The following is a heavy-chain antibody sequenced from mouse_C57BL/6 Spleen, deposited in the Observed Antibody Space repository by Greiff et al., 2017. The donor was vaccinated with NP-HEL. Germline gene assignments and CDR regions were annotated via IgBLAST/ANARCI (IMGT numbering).Heavy chain of an antibody. J-gene: IGHJ3*01. V-gene: IGHV1-15*01. CDR3: TRNYCVSSAWFAY. CDR2: IDPETGGT. CDR1: GYTFTDYE. D-gene: IGHD1-1*01. Sequence: VKLMESGAELVRPGASVTLSCTASGYTFTDYEMHWVKQTPVHGLEWIGAIDPETGGTAYTPKFKGKAILTADKSSNTAYMELRSLTSEDSAVYYGTRNYCVSSAWFAYWGQGTLVTVSA.